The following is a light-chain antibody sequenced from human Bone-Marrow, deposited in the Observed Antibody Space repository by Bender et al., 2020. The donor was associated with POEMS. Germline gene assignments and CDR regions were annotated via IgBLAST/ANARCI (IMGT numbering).Light chain of an antibody. CDR1: SGDVGGYNY. Sequence: QSVLTQPPSASGSPGQSVTISCTGTSGDVGGYNYVSWYQQHPGKAPKLMIYEVTKRPSGVPDRFSGSKSGNMASLTVSGLQAEDEGDYFCSSYADTKKYVIFGGGTKLTVL. CDR3: SSYADTKKYVI. CDR2: EVT. V-gene: IGLV2-8*01. J-gene: IGLJ2*01.